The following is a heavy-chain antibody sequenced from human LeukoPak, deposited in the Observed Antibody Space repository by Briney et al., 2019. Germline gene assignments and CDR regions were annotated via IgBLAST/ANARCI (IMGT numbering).Heavy chain of an antibody. J-gene: IGHJ6*03. V-gene: IGHV4-59*08. Sequence: SETLSLTCTVSGGSISTHYWSWIRQPPGKGLEWIGYIYYSGNTNYNPSLKSRVTISVDTSKNQFSLKLSSVTAADTAVYYCARWRGLRAGHGYYMDVWGKGTTVTVSS. CDR1: GGSISTHY. CDR2: IYYSGNT. D-gene: IGHD3-16*01. CDR3: ARWRGLRAGHGYYMDV.